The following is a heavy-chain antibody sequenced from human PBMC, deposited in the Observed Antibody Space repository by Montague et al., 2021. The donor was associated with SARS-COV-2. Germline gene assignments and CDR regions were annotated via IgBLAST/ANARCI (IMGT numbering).Heavy chain of an antibody. Sequence: SETLSLTCTVSGGSISSYYWSCILQPPGKGLQWIVCIYYRASTTYNPSLQSRLTISLDTSKNQFSLMLNSVTAAETAVYYCARGTYGHDAFDIWGQGTMVTVSS. CDR2: IYYRAST. CDR1: GGSISSYY. CDR3: ARGTYGHDAFDI. J-gene: IGHJ3*02. V-gene: IGHV4-59*01. D-gene: IGHD3-10*01.